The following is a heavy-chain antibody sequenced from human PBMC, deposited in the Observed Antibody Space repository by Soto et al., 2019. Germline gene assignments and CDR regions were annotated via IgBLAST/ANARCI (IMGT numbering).Heavy chain of an antibody. J-gene: IGHJ6*02. D-gene: IGHD3-3*01. CDR3: ARVGYDFWSGPRGFGYCYGMDV. CDR2: INPNSGGT. CDR1: GYTFTGYY. Sequence: ASVKVSCKASGYTFTGYYMHWVRQAPGQGLEWMGWINPNSGGTDYAQKFQGRVTMTRDTSISTAYMELSRLRSDDTAVYYCARVGYDFWSGPRGFGYCYGMDVWGQGTTVTVSS. V-gene: IGHV1-2*02.